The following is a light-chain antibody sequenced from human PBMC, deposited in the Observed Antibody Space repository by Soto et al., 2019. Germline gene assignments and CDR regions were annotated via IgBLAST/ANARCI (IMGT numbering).Light chain of an antibody. CDR2: GAS. CDR3: QQYASSPT. V-gene: IGKV3-20*01. Sequence: EIVLTQSPGTLSLSPGEGATLSCRASQSVSSSHLAWYQQKPGQAPRLLIYGASSSATGIPDRFSGSGSGTDFTLTISRLEPEAFAVYYCQQYASSPTFGQGTRLEIK. CDR1: QSVSSSH. J-gene: IGKJ5*01.